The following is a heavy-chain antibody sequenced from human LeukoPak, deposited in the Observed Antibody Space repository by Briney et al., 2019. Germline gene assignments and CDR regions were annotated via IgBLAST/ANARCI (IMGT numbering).Heavy chain of an antibody. J-gene: IGHJ4*02. D-gene: IGHD4-17*01. V-gene: IGHV4-34*01. CDR3: AREPYGDYDHY. Sequence: PSETLSLTCAVYGGSFSGYYWSWIRQPPGKGLEWIGEINHSGSTNYNPSLKSRVAISVDTSKNQFSLKLSSVTAADTAVYYCAREPYGDYDHYWGQGTLVTVSS. CDR1: GGSFSGYY. CDR2: INHSGST.